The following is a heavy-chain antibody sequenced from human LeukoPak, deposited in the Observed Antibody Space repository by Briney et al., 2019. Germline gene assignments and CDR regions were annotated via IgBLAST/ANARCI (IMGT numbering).Heavy chain of an antibody. D-gene: IGHD5/OR15-5a*01. Sequence: PSETLSLTCTVSGGSISSYYWSWIRQPPGKGLEWIGYIYYSGSTNYNPSLKSRVTISVDTSKNQFSLKLSSVTAADTAVYYCARAGWTLYDPSAYYMDVWGKGTTVTVSS. J-gene: IGHJ6*03. CDR2: IYYSGST. CDR3: ARAGWTLYDPSAYYMDV. CDR1: GGSISSYY. V-gene: IGHV4-59*01.